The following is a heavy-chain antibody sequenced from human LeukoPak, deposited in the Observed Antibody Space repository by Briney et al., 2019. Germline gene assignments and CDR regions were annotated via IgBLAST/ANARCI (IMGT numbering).Heavy chain of an antibody. CDR3: AKDYSYGSGTSDAFDI. Sequence: GGSLRLSCAASEFTFHNYAMHWVRQAPGKGLEWVSGISWNSGSIGYADSVKGRFTISRDNAKNSLYLQMNSLRAEDTALYYCAKDYSYGSGTSDAFDIWGQGTMVTVSS. CDR1: EFTFHNYA. CDR2: ISWNSGSI. J-gene: IGHJ3*02. D-gene: IGHD3-10*01. V-gene: IGHV3-9*01.